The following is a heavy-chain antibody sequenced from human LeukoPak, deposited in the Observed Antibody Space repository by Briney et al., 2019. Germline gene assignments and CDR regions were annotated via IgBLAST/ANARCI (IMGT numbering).Heavy chain of an antibody. V-gene: IGHV3-11*06. Sequence: PGGSLSLSSVASGFTFSDYYVSWIRQAPGKGLEWVSYITAGTTYTKYADSVKGRFTISRDTTKNSVSLQMNSLRVEDTAVYYCAKSLDSSSWFYFDHWGLGTLVTVSS. D-gene: IGHD6-19*01. J-gene: IGHJ4*02. CDR2: ITAGTTYT. CDR1: GFTFSDYY. CDR3: AKSLDSSSWFYFDH.